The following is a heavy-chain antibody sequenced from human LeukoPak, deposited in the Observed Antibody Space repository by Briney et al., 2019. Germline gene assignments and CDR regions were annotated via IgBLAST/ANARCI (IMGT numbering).Heavy chain of an antibody. CDR2: IYYTGTT. CDR1: GDDIYNHY. Sequence: SEALSLTCSVSGDDIYNHYWSWVRQPPGKEPEWIAYIYYTGTTSGRIDYNPSLQSRVSISIDTSKSQFSLRLDSVTAADTAFYYCAEIPRIWGQGILVTVSS. V-gene: IGHV4-59*11. D-gene: IGHD5-24*01. J-gene: IGHJ4*02. CDR3: AEIPRI.